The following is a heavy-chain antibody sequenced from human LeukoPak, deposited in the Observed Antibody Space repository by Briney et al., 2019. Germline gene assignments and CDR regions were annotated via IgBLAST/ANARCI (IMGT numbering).Heavy chain of an antibody. CDR1: GNYW. V-gene: IGHV3-74*01. CDR3: VSFYETN. Sequence: GGSLRLSCAASGNYWMHWVRQAPGKGLVWVSHINSDGSWTGYADSVKGRFTISKDNAKNTVHLQMNNLRAEDTAVYYCVSFYETNWGRGTLVTVSS. D-gene: IGHD2-2*01. CDR2: INSDGSWT. J-gene: IGHJ4*02.